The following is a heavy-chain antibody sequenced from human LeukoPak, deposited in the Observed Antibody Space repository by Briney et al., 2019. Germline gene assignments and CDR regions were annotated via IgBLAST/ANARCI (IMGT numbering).Heavy chain of an antibody. V-gene: IGHV4-61*08. CDR3: ARDRGYYGSGSYYYDY. J-gene: IGHJ4*02. Sequence: TSETLSLTCAVSGGSISSGDYSWSWIRQPPGKGLEWIGYIYYSGSTNYNPSLKSRVTISVDTSKNQFSLKLSSVTAADTAVYYCARDRGYYGSGSYYYDYWGQGTLVTVSS. CDR2: IYYSGST. CDR1: GGSISSGDYS. D-gene: IGHD3-10*01.